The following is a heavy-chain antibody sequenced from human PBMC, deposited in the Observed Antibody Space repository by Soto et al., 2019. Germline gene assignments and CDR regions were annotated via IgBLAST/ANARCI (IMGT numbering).Heavy chain of an antibody. Sequence: QVQLVESGGGLVKPGGSLRLSCAASGFTFSDYYMSWSRQAPGKGLEWVSYISSSGSTIYYADSVKGRFTISRDNAKNSRYLQMNSLRAEDTGVYYCASTPDTAMVTGTPFFDYWGQGTLVNVSS. CDR3: ASTPDTAMVTGTPFFDY. CDR2: ISSSGSTI. CDR1: GFTFSDYY. J-gene: IGHJ4*02. D-gene: IGHD5-18*01. V-gene: IGHV3-11*01.